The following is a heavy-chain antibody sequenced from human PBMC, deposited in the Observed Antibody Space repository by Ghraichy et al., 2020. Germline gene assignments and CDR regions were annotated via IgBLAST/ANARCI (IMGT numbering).Heavy chain of an antibody. D-gene: IGHD6-19*01. CDR3: AGQWLTRGSIDY. V-gene: IGHV4-59*01. Sequence: SEPLSLTCSVSGGSISSFYWSWIRQPPGKGLEWIGYSYYSGSTNYKSSLKSRVTISVDTSKKQFSLKLSSVTAADTAIYYCAGQWLTRGSIDYWGQGALVTVSS. CDR1: GGSISSFY. J-gene: IGHJ4*02. CDR2: SYYSGST.